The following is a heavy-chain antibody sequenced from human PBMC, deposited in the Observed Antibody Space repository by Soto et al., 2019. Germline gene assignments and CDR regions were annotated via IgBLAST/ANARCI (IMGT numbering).Heavy chain of an antibody. CDR3: ARVARIDSYGMDV. D-gene: IGHD3-16*02. J-gene: IGHJ6*02. Sequence: PSETLSLTCAGYGGSFSGYYWSWIRQPPGKGLEWIGEINHSGSTNYNPSLKSRVTISVDTSKNQFSLKLSSVTAADTAVYYCARVARIDSYGMDVWGQGTTVTVSS. CDR2: INHSGST. CDR1: GGSFSGYY. V-gene: IGHV4-34*01.